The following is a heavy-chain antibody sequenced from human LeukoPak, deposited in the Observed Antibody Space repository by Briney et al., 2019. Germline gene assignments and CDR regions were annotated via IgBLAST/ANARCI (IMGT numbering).Heavy chain of an antibody. CDR3: ARSQSSSWPYYYYYYGMDV. CDR2: ISAYNGNT. Sequence: ASVKVSCKASGYTFTSYGISWVRQAPGQGLEWMGWISAYNGNTNYAQKLQGRVTMTTDTSTSTAYMELRSLRSDDTAVYYCARSQSSSWPYYYYYYGMDVWGQGTTVTASS. J-gene: IGHJ6*02. D-gene: IGHD6-13*01. CDR1: GYTFTSYG. V-gene: IGHV1-18*01.